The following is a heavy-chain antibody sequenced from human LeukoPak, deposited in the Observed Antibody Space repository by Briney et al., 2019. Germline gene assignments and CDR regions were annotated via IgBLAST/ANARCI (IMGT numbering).Heavy chain of an antibody. J-gene: IGHJ4*02. V-gene: IGHV3-23*01. D-gene: IGHD3-10*01. Sequence: PGGSLRLSCAASGFTFSSYGMRWVRQAPGKGLEWVSCISGSGDNTYYADSVKGWFTISRDNYKNMLYLQMNSLRAEDTAVYYCAKGYRSGSYYSDFDYWGQGTLVTVSS. CDR1: GFTFSSYG. CDR2: ISGSGDNT. CDR3: AKGYRSGSYYSDFDY.